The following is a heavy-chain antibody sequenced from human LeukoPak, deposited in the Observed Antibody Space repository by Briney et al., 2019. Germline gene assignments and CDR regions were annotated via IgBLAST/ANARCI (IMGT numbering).Heavy chain of an antibody. V-gene: IGHV3-48*01. CDR2: ISSSSSTI. CDR3: TRDSTYYGSGSYYY. J-gene: IGHJ4*02. CDR1: GFTFSSYS. Sequence: PGGSLRLSCAASGFTFSSYSMNWVRQAPGKGLEWVSYISSSSSTIYYADSVKGRFTISRDNAKNSLYLQMNSLRAEDTAVYYCTRDSTYYGSGSYYYWGQGTLVTVSS. D-gene: IGHD3-10*01.